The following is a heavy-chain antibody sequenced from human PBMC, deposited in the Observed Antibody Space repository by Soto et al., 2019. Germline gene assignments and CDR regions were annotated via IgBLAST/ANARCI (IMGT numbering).Heavy chain of an antibody. V-gene: IGHV4-34*01. CDR3: ARSPSIAARPRAPRNQNWFDP. Sequence: SETLSLTCAVYGGSFSGYYWSWIRQPPGKGLEWIGEINHSGSTNYNPSLKSRVTISVDTSKNQFSLKLSSVTAADTAVYCCARSPSIAARPRAPRNQNWFDPWGQGTLVTVSS. CDR1: GGSFSGYY. D-gene: IGHD6-6*01. J-gene: IGHJ5*02. CDR2: INHSGST.